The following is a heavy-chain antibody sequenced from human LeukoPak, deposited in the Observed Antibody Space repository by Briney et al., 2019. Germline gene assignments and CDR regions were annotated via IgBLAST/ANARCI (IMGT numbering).Heavy chain of an antibody. J-gene: IGHJ4*02. CDR1: GFTFSSYS. CDR3: ARAKYSTTGGFDY. Sequence: PGGSLRLSCAASGFTFSSYSMNWVRQAPGKGLEWVSYISSSSSTIYYADSVKGRFTISRDNAKNSLYLQMNSLRAEDTAVYYCARAKYSTTGGFDYWGQGTLVTVSS. D-gene: IGHD6-6*01. CDR2: ISSSSSTI. V-gene: IGHV3-48*04.